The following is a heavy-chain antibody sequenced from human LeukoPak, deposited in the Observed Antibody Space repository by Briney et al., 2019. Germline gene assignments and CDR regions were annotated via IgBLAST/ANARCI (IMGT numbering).Heavy chain of an antibody. D-gene: IGHD3-10*01. J-gene: IGHJ4*02. CDR3: ASIRGYYYGSGSYGFDY. CDR1: GFIFSSYA. Sequence: GGSLRLSCAASGFIFSSYAMSWVRQAPGKGLEWVSTISSGGSTYYPDSVKGRFTINRDNAKNSLYLQMNSLRAEDTALYYCASIRGYYYGSGSYGFDYWGQGTLVTVSS. CDR2: ISSGGST. V-gene: IGHV3-23*01.